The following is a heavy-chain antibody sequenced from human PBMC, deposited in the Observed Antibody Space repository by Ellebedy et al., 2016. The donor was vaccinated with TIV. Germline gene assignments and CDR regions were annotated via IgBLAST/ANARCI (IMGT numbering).Heavy chain of an antibody. CDR2: IRSKDYGGTA. CDR3: ARKKTTVVMFDY. Sequence: PGGSLRLSCSASGFTFGDFGMVWFRQAPGKGLEWLGFIRSKDYGGTADYAASVNGRFTISRDDSKGIAYLQMNSLKTEDTALYYCARKKTTVVMFDYWGQGTLVTVSS. CDR1: GFTFGDFG. V-gene: IGHV3-49*03. J-gene: IGHJ4*02. D-gene: IGHD4-23*01.